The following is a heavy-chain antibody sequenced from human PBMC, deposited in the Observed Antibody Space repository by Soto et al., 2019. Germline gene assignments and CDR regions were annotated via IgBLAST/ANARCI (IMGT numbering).Heavy chain of an antibody. V-gene: IGHV4-59*01. CDR3: ARDLCVYCGVDCYPLDV. CDR1: GASISRYY. J-gene: IGHJ6*02. Sequence: PSETLSLTCTVSGASISRYYWSWIRQSPGKGLEWIGYLYNTGSTIYNPSLKGRVTISVDTSKNQFSLKMNSVTAADTAVYYCARDLCVYCGVDCYPLDVRAQRATLPVS. CDR2: LYNTGST. D-gene: IGHD2-21*02.